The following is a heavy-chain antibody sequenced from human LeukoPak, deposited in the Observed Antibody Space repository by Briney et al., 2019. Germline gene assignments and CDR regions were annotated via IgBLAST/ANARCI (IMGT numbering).Heavy chain of an antibody. J-gene: IGHJ5*02. D-gene: IGHD3-10*01. V-gene: IGHV3-7*01. CDR3: ARGITAPYTLPWSDP. CDR1: GFSFSTYW. Sequence: PGGSLRLSCAASGFSFSTYWMNWVRQAPGKGLEWVASIKQDGSEKYYVDSVKGRFTISRDNAKNSLYLQMNSLRAEDTAVYYCARGITAPYTLPWSDPWGQGTLVTVSS. CDR2: IKQDGSEK.